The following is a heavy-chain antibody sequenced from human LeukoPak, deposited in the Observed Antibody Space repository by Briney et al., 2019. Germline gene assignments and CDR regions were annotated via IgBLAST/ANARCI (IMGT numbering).Heavy chain of an antibody. D-gene: IGHD6-6*01. V-gene: IGHV4-61*02. Sequence: PSQTLSLTCTVSGGSINSGTYYWSWIRQPAGKGLEWIGRMYTSGSTNYNPSLESRVTISVDTSKNQFSLKLSSVTAADTAVYYCARGEKGSSSGSINYWGQGILVTVSS. CDR1: GGSINSGTYY. CDR2: MYTSGST. CDR3: ARGEKGSSSGSINY. J-gene: IGHJ4*02.